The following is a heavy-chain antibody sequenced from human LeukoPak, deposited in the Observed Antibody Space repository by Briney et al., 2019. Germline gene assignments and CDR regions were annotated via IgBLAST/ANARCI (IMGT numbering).Heavy chain of an antibody. Sequence: GGSLRLSCAASGFTFSSYAMSWVRQAPGKGLEWVSAISGSGGSTYYADSVKGRFTISRDNSKNTLYLQMNSLRAEDTAVYYCAKIGAGQYYYGSGNYWGQGTLVTVSS. CDR3: AKIGAGQYYYGSGNY. CDR1: GFTFSSYA. J-gene: IGHJ4*02. V-gene: IGHV3-23*01. D-gene: IGHD3-10*01. CDR2: ISGSGGST.